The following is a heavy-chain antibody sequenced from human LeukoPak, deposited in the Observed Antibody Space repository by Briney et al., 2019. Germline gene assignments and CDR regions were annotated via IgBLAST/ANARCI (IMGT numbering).Heavy chain of an antibody. V-gene: IGHV1-2*02. D-gene: IGHD2-15*01. CDR1: GYTFTGYY. CDR3: ARDMGFCSGGSCYGSAFDY. J-gene: IGHJ4*02. Sequence: ASVKVSCKASGYTFTGYYMHWVRQAPGQGLEWMGWINPNSGGTNYAQKFQGRVTMTRDTSISTAYMELSRLRSDDTAVYYCARDMGFCSGGSCYGSAFDYWGQGTLVTVSS. CDR2: INPNSGGT.